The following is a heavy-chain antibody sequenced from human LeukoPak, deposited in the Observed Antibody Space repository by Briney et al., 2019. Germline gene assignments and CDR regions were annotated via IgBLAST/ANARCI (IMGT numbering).Heavy chain of an antibody. CDR2: INSDGSWT. CDR3: VSFYETY. CDR1: GNYW. J-gene: IGHJ4*02. V-gene: IGHV3-74*01. D-gene: IGHD2/OR15-2a*01. Sequence: SGGSLRLSCAASGNYWMQWVRQVPGKGLVWVSHINSDGSWTSYADSVKGRFTISKDNAKNTVYLQMNSLRAEDTAVYYCVSFYETYWGRGTLVTVSS.